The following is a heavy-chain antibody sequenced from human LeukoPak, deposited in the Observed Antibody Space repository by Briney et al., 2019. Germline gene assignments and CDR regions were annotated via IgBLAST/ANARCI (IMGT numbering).Heavy chain of an antibody. CDR1: GYSFTAFY. J-gene: IGHJ4*02. V-gene: IGHV1-2*02. Sequence: GASVKVSCKASGYSFTAFYLHWVRQAPGQGLEWMGWINPNSGGTNYAQKFQGRVTMTRDTSISTAYMELSRLRSDDTAVYYCARALKIYYDFWSGPSDGFDYWGQGTLVTVSS. CDR2: INPNSGGT. D-gene: IGHD3-3*01. CDR3: ARALKIYYDFWSGPSDGFDY.